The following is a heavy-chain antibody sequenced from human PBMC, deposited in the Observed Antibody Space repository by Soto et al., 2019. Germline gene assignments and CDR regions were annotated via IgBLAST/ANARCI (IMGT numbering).Heavy chain of an antibody. CDR3: ARDKITGLFDY. Sequence: PSETLSLTCVVSGGSISSTNWWTWVRQTPGKGLEWIGEVYHTGSTKYNPSLKNRVTISLDKSKNQFSLNLTSVTAADTAVYYCARDKITGLFDYWGQGTPVTVSS. CDR1: GGSISSTNW. J-gene: IGHJ4*02. D-gene: IGHD2-8*02. CDR2: VYHTGST. V-gene: IGHV4-4*02.